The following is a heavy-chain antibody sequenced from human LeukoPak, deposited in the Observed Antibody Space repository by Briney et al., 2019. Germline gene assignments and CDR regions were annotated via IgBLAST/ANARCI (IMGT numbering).Heavy chain of an antibody. D-gene: IGHD4-23*01. V-gene: IGHV1-69*05. Sequence: SVKVSCKASGDTFNKYAISWVRLAPGQGLEWMGGIIPIFGSPNYAHKFQGRLTITTDESTSTAYMELSSLTSDDTAVYYCATETVAEMPASGPLKHCGQGTLVTVSS. CDR1: GDTFNKYA. CDR3: ATETVAEMPASGPLKH. J-gene: IGHJ1*01. CDR2: IIPIFGSP.